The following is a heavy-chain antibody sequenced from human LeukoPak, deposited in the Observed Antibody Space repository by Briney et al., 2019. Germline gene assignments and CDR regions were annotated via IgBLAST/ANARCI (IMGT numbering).Heavy chain of an antibody. Sequence: PSETLSLTCAVSGYSISIGYYWGWIRPPPGKGLEWIGSVYHSGSTYYNPSLKSRVPLSMDTSKNQFSLKLNSATAAETAAYHCARHAFFDSTGYYYYFDYWGQGSLVTVSS. CDR3: ARHAFFDSTGYYYYFDY. J-gene: IGHJ4*02. CDR1: GYSISIGYY. CDR2: VYHSGST. V-gene: IGHV4-38-2*01. D-gene: IGHD3-22*01.